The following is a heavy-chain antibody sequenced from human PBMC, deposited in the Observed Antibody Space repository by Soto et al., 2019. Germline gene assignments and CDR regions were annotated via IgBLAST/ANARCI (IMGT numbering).Heavy chain of an antibody. J-gene: IGHJ3*02. D-gene: IGHD3-3*01. CDR1: GGSISSGGYY. CDR2: IYYSGST. V-gene: IGHV4-31*03. CDR3: ASATIFGVVPDLDAFDI. Sequence: SETLSLTCTVSGGSISSGGYYWSWIRQHPGKGLEWIGYIYYSGSTYYNPSLKSRVTISVDTSKNQFSLKLSSVTAADTAVYYCASATIFGVVPDLDAFDIWGQGTMVSV.